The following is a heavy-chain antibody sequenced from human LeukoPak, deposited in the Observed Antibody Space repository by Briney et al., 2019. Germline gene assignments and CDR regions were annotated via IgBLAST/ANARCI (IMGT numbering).Heavy chain of an antibody. CDR1: GFTFSSFA. CDR3: ARKSASGNYPLDY. J-gene: IGHJ4*02. V-gene: IGHV3-23*01. D-gene: IGHD3-10*01. Sequence: GGSLRLSCAASGFTFSSFAMNWVRQAPGKGLEWVSVISADSATTFYADSVKGRFTISRDNAKNTVFLQMSSLRAEDTALYYCARKSASGNYPLDYWGQGTPVTVSS. CDR2: ISADSATT.